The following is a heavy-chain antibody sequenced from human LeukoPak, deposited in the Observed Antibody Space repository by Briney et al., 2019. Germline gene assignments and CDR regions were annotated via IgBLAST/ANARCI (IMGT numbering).Heavy chain of an antibody. V-gene: IGHV1-69*05. CDR2: IIPISGSA. Sequence: SVKVSCKASGGTFSTYAISWVRQAPGQGLEWMGGIIPISGSAKYTQKFQGRVTITTDESTNTAYMEPRSLRSEDTAVYYCATTMGYLDYCSGGTCYSMLDWGQGTLVTVFS. CDR1: GGTFSTYA. D-gene: IGHD2-15*01. CDR3: ATTMGYLDYCSGGTCYSMLD. J-gene: IGHJ4*02.